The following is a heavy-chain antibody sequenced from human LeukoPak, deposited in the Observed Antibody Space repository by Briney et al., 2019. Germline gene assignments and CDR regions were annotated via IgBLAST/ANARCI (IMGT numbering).Heavy chain of an antibody. CDR1: GFTFSSYE. V-gene: IGHV3-48*03. J-gene: IGHJ5*02. CDR3: ARGDFGWFDP. Sequence: QTGGSLRLSCAASGFTFSSYEMNWVRQAPGKGLEWVSYISSSGSTIYYADSVKGRFTISRDNAKNSLYLQMNSLRAEDTAVYYCARGDFGWFDPWGQGTLVTVS. D-gene: IGHD3-10*01. CDR2: ISSSGSTI.